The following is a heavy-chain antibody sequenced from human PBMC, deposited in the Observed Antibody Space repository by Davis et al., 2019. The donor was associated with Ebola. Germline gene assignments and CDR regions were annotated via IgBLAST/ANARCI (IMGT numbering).Heavy chain of an antibody. CDR3: SERGSSV. D-gene: IGHD3-10*01. J-gene: IGHJ4*02. CDR1: GVSISRDY. Sequence: PSDTLSPTCTVSGVSISRDYRSWIRQPPGRRLAWFGSIYYTGSAYYNSSLNSRVTISVDTSRNQFSLKLTSVTAADTAMYYCSERGSSVWGQGTLVTLSS. V-gene: IGHV4-59*01. CDR2: IYYTGSA.